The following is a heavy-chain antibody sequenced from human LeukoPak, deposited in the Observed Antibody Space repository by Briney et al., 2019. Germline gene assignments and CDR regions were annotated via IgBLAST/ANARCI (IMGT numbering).Heavy chain of an antibody. D-gene: IGHD1-26*01. V-gene: IGHV3-53*04. CDR2: IYAGGSASA. CDR3: LRQGVGSPPR. CDR1: GFTVSSND. J-gene: IGHJ4*02. Sequence: PGGSLRLSCAASGFTVSSNDMSWVRQAPGKGLEWVSLIYAGGSASAYYADSVKGRFTGSSHDSKNTLDLQMNSLKPDDTAVYYCLRQGVGSPPRWGQGTLVTVSS.